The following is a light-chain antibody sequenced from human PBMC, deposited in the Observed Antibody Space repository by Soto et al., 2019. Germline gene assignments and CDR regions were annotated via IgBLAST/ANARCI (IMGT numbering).Light chain of an antibody. CDR2: DVY. J-gene: IGLJ2*01. CDR3: TSYTNANTLT. V-gene: IGLV2-14*03. CDR1: SRDIGAYNY. Sequence: QSALTQPASVSGSPGQAITISCTGTSRDIGAYNYVSWFQQYPGKAPKPMIYDVYNRPSGVSDRFSGSKSGNTPSLTISGLQPEYEAVYYCTSYTNANTLTIGGGTQLTVL.